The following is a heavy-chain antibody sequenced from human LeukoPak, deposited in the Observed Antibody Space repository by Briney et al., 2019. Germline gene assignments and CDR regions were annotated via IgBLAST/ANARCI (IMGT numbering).Heavy chain of an antibody. CDR2: IHYSGST. V-gene: IGHV4-39*01. CDR3: TRRSFAVGRGVDC. CDR1: GGSISSDNYY. J-gene: IGHJ4*02. D-gene: IGHD3-10*01. Sequence: SETLSLTCTVSGGSISSDNYYWGWIRQSPGRGLEWIGAIHYSGSTYHNPSLKSRVTISKDTSKNQFSLKLISVTAADTAMYYCTRRSFAVGRGVDCWGQGTLVTVSS.